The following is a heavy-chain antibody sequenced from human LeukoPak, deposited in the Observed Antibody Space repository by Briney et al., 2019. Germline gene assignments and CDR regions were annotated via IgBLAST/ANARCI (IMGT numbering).Heavy chain of an antibody. CDR1: GGSISSGDYY. J-gene: IGHJ4*02. V-gene: IGHV4-30-4*08. CDR2: IYYSGST. CDR3: ARDPSSGWYRN. Sequence: SETLSLTCTVSGGSISSGDYYWSWIRQPPGKGLEWIGYIYYSGSTYYNPSFKSRVTISVDTSKNQFSLKLSSVTAADTAVYYCARDPSSGWYRNWGQGTLVTVSS. D-gene: IGHD6-19*01.